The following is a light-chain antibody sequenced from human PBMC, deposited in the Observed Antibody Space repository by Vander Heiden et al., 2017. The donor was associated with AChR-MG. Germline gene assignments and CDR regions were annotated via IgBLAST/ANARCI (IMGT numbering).Light chain of an antibody. V-gene: IGLV1-44*01. CDR3: AAWDDGLKGPV. CDR2: SNN. CDR1: SSTIGDNT. J-gene: IGLJ2*01. Sequence: GQSVTISCSGSSSTIGDNTVHWYQKLPGAAPKLLIFSNNERPSGVPDRFSGAKSGTSAALAIRGLQSEDEADYYCAAWDDGLKGPVFGGGTKLTVL.